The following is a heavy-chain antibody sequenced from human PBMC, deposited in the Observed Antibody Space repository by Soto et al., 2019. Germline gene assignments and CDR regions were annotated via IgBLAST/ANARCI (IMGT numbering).Heavy chain of an antibody. J-gene: IGHJ4*02. Sequence: SETLSLTCTVSGGSISGYYWSWLRQPPGKGLEWIGYIYSIGSTNCNPSLRSRVTISVDTSKNQFSLKLSSVTAAGTAVYYCARVAYSRHAAAGTGYYYWGQGTLVTVAS. CDR1: GGSISGYY. CDR3: ARVAYSRHAAAGTGYYY. CDR2: IYSIGST. D-gene: IGHD6-13*01. V-gene: IGHV4-59*01.